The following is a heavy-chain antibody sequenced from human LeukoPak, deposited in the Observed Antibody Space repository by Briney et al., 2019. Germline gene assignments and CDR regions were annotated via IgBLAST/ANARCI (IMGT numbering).Heavy chain of an antibody. D-gene: IGHD3-9*01. CDR1: GYTFTSYG. J-gene: IGHJ4*02. CDR3: ARDYDILTGYYPFDY. CDR2: ISAYNGNT. Sequence: ASVKVSCKASGYTFTSYGISWVRQAHGQGLEWMGWISAYNGNTNYAQKLQGRVTITTNTSTSTAYMELRSLRSDDTAVYYCARDYDILTGYYPFDYWGQGTLVTVSS. V-gene: IGHV1-18*01.